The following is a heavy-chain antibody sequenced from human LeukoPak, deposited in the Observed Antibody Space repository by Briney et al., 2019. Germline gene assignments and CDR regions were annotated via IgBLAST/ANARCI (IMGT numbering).Heavy chain of an antibody. CDR1: GFTFSSYG. CDR2: IWYDGSNK. J-gene: IGHJ3*01. Sequence: GGSLRLSCAASGFTFSSYGMHWVRQAPGKGLEWVAVIWYDGSNKYYADSVKGRFTISRDNSKNTLYLQMNSLRPEDTAVYYCARDEQWLAPHAFDFWGQGTMVTVSS. V-gene: IGHV3-33*01. CDR3: ARDEQWLAPHAFDF. D-gene: IGHD6-19*01.